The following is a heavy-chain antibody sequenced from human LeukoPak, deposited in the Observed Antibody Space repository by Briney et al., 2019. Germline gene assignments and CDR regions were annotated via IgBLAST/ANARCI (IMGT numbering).Heavy chain of an antibody. CDR2: IYPGDSDT. V-gene: IGHV5-51*01. CDR1: GYSFTNYW. D-gene: IGHD6-13*01. Sequence: GESLKISCQGSGYSFTNYWIAWVRQMPGKGLEWMGMIYPGDSDTRYSPSFLGQVTISADKSINPAYLQWSSLKASDTAIYYCARHRSSWSEFDYWDQGTLVTVSS. J-gene: IGHJ4*02. CDR3: ARHRSSWSEFDY.